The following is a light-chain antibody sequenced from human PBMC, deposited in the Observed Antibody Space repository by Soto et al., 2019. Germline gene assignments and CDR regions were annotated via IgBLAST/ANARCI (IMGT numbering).Light chain of an antibody. J-gene: IGLJ2*01. Sequence: QSVLTQPPSVSGAPGQRVTISCTRSSSNIGAGYDVHWYQQLPGTAPKLLIYGNSNRPSGVPDRFSGSKSGTSASLATTGLQAEDEADYYCQSYDSSLSVVVFGGGTKLTVL. V-gene: IGLV1-40*01. CDR3: QSYDSSLSVVV. CDR2: GNS. CDR1: SSNIGAGYD.